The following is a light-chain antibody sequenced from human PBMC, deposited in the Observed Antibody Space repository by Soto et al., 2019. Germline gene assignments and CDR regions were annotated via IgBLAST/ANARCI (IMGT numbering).Light chain of an antibody. CDR1: QSVSSSF. J-gene: IGKJ1*01. Sequence: EIVLTQSPGTLSLSPGERATLSCRASQSVSSSFLAWYQQKPGQAPRLLIYGASNRATGIPDRFSGSGSGTDFTLIISRLEPEDFAVYYCQQDVNSPWAFCQGTKVAIE. V-gene: IGKV3-20*01. CDR3: QQDVNSPWA. CDR2: GAS.